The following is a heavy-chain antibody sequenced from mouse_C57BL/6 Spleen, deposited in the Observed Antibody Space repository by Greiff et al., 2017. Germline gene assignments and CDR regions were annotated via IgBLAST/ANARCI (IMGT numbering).Heavy chain of an antibody. Sequence: VQLQQSGAELVQPGASVKLSCTASGFNIKDYYMHWVKPRTEQGLEWIGRIDPEDGETKYAPKFQGKATITADTSSNTAYLQLSSLTSEDTAVYYWATYYYGSSYDYAMDYWGQGTSVTVSS. J-gene: IGHJ4*01. CDR2: IDPEDGET. CDR3: ATYYYGSSYDYAMDY. V-gene: IGHV14-2*01. D-gene: IGHD1-1*01. CDR1: GFNIKDYY.